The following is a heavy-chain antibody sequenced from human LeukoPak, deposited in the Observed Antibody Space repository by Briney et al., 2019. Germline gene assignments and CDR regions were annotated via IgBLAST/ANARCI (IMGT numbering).Heavy chain of an antibody. CDR1: GGSFSGYY. V-gene: IGHV4-59*01. J-gene: IGHJ6*03. D-gene: IGHD1-26*01. CDR3: ARAPVGAEGYYYYYYMDV. CDR2: IYYSGST. Sequence: TPSETPSLTCAVYGGSFSGYYWSWIRQPPGKGLEWIGYIYYSGSTNYNPSLKSRVTISVDTSKNQFSLKLSSVTAADTAVYYCARAPVGAEGYYYYYYMDVWGKGTTVTVSS.